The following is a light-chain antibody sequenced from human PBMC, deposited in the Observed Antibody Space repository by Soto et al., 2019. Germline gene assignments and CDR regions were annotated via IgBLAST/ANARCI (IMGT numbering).Light chain of an antibody. CDR2: GAS. CDR3: QQYGVSPT. J-gene: IGKJ4*01. V-gene: IGKV3-20*01. Sequence: IVLTQSPGTLSLSPGERVTLSCRASQSVTTRLAWYQHKPGQAPRLLMSGASSRASGVPVRFSGSGSGIDFTLTISRLEPEDSAVYYCQQYGVSPTFGGGTKVDIK. CDR1: QSVTTR.